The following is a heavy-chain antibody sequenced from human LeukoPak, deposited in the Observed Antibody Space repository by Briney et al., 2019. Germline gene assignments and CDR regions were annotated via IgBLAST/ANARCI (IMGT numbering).Heavy chain of an antibody. CDR3: ARAPENYYYYGMDV. CDR1: GFTFSSYW. V-gene: IGHV3-74*01. Sequence: GGSLRLSCAASGFTFSSYWMHWVRQAPGKGLVWVSRINSDGSSTSYADSVKGRFTISRDNAKNTLYLQMNSLRAEGTAVYYCARAPENYYYYGMDVWGQGTTVTVSS. CDR2: INSDGSST. J-gene: IGHJ6*02.